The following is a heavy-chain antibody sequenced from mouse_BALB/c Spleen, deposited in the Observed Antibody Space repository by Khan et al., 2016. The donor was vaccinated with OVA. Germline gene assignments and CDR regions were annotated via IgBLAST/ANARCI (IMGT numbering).Heavy chain of an antibody. D-gene: IGHD1-2*01. J-gene: IGHJ3*01. Sequence: QVQLQQSGAELARPGASVKLSCKASGYTFTDYYINWVKQRTGQGLEWIGEIYPGSGNTYYNEKFKGKATLTADKSSSTAYMQLSNLKAEDSAVFYCARRNYFGYTFAYWGQGTLVTVSA. CDR2: IYPGSGNT. CDR3: ARRNYFGYTFAY. V-gene: IGHV1-77*01. CDR1: GYTFTDYY.